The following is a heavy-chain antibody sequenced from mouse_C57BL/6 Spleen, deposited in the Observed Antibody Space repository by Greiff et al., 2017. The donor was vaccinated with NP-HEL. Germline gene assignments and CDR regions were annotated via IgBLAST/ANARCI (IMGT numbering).Heavy chain of an antibody. J-gene: IGHJ2*01. CDR2: ISDGGSYT. V-gene: IGHV5-4*01. D-gene: IGHD1-1*01. CDR3: ARDRRYGSSYDYFDY. Sequence: VQLKESGGGLVKPGGSLKLSCAASGFTFSSYAMSWVRQTPEKRLEWVATISDGGSYTYYPDNVKGRFTISRDNAKNNLYLQMSHLKSEDTAMYYCARDRRYGSSYDYFDYWGQGTTLTVSS. CDR1: GFTFSSYA.